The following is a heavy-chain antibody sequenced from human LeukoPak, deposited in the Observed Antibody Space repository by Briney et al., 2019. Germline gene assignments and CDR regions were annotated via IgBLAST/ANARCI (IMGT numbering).Heavy chain of an antibody. V-gene: IGHV3-48*03. CDR3: ARDRVGGKGGYFDY. D-gene: IGHD2-15*01. CDR2: ISSSGSTI. J-gene: IGHJ4*02. Sequence: GGSLRLSCAASGFTFSSYEMNWVRQAPGKGLEWVSYISSSGSTIYYADSVKGRFTISRDNAKNSLYLQMNSLRAEDTAVCYCARDRVGGKGGYFDYWGQGTLVTVSS. CDR1: GFTFSSYE.